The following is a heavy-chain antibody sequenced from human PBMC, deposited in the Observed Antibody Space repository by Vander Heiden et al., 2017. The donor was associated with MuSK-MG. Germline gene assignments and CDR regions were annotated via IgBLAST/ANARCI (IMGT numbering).Heavy chain of an antibody. CDR2: ISGRGGST. Sequence: EVQLVESGGGLVQPGGYLRLSCAASGFTFSSYAMIWVRQAPGRGLEWVSAISGRGGSTYYADSVKGRFTLSRDNSKNTLYLQMNSLRVDDTAVYYCAKDQSPSNLTPDYFDYWGQGTLVTVSS. CDR3: AKDQSPSNLTPDYFDY. J-gene: IGHJ4*02. CDR1: GFTFSSYA. V-gene: IGHV3-23*04. D-gene: IGHD2-2*01.